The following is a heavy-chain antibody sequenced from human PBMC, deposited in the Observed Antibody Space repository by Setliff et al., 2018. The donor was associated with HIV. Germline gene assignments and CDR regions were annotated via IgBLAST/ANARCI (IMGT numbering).Heavy chain of an antibody. CDR2: ISSTGNT. V-gene: IGHV4-39*07. D-gene: IGHD6-13*01. CDR1: DGSMTSGSYY. J-gene: IGHJ4*02. CDR3: ASSYSSSWSYFDY. Sequence: SETLSLTCSVSDGSMTSGSYYWGWIRQPAGKGLEWIGSISSTGNTYYNPSLKSRVTIFVDTSKNQFSLKLSSVTAADTAVYYCASSYSSSWSYFDYWGQGTLVTVSS.